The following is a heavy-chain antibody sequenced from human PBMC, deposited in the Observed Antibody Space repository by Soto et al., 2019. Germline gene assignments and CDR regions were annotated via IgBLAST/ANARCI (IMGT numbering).Heavy chain of an antibody. D-gene: IGHD3-10*01. J-gene: IGHJ4*02. CDR2: IYYSGST. Sequence: QVQLQESGPGLVKPSQTLSLTCTVSGGSISSGGYYWSWIRQHPGKGLEWIGYIYYSGSTYYNPSLQSRVTISVDTSKNQFSLKLSSVTAADTAVYYCARDSSGTMAYDYWGQGTLVTVSS. CDR1: GGSISSGGYY. V-gene: IGHV4-31*03. CDR3: ARDSSGTMAYDY.